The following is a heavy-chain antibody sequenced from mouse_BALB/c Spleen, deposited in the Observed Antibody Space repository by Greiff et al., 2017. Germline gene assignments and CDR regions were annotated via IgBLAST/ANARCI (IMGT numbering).Heavy chain of an antibody. CDR2: IYPGDGDT. D-gene: IGHD1-1*02. CDR1: GYTFTSYW. CDR3: ARGWVFDY. Sequence: QVQLQQSGAELARPGASVKLSCKASGYTFTSYWMQWVKQRPGQGLEWIGAIYPGDGDTRYTQKFKGKATLTADKSSSTAYMQLSSLASEDSAVYYCARGWVFDYWGQGTTLTVSS. V-gene: IGHV1-87*01. J-gene: IGHJ2*01.